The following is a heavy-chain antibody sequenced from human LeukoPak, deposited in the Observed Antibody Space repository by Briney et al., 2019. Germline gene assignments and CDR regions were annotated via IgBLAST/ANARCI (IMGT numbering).Heavy chain of an antibody. V-gene: IGHV3-13*01. CDR2: IGTAGDT. CDR1: GFTFSDYD. Sequence: PGGSLRLSCAASGFTFSDYDMHWVRQATRKGLECVSAIGTAGDTYYTGSVKGRFTISRENAKNSLYLQMNSLRAGDTAVYYCARVAKERVGGVYYFDYWGQGTLVTVSS. D-gene: IGHD1-1*01. CDR3: ARVAKERVGGVYYFDY. J-gene: IGHJ4*02.